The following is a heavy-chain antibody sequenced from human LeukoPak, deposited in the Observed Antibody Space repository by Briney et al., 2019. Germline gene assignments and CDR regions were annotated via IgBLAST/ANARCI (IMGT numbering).Heavy chain of an antibody. J-gene: IGHJ4*02. CDR2: FDPEDGET. Sequence: ASVKVSCKVSGYTLTELSMHWVRQAPGKGLEWMGGFDPEDGETIYAQKFQDRVTMTEDTSTDTAYMELSSLRSEDTAVYYCARDASRATYYYDSSAFYSDYWGQGTLVTVSS. V-gene: IGHV1-24*01. D-gene: IGHD3-22*01. CDR3: ARDASRATYYYDSSAFYSDY. CDR1: GYTLTELS.